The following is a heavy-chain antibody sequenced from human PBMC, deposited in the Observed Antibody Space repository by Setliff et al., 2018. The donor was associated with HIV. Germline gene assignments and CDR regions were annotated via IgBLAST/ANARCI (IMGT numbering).Heavy chain of an antibody. D-gene: IGHD2-2*03. V-gene: IGHV4-61*08. Sequence: ASETLSLTCTVSGGSISSGGYYWSWIRQHPGKGLEWIGHIYIGSTNYNPSLKSRVTISADTSKNQFSLKLSSVTAEDTAVYYCAKVDNGHCTSASCRDFDYWGQGTLVTVSS. CDR1: GGSISSGGYY. CDR2: IYIGST. CDR3: AKVDNGHCTSASCRDFDY. J-gene: IGHJ4*02.